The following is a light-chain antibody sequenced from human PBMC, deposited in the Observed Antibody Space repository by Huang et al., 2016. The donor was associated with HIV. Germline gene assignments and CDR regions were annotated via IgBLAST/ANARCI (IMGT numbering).Light chain of an antibody. J-gene: IGKJ2*01. V-gene: IGKV3-11*01. CDR1: QNIKND. CDR3: QQRTNWPPGYT. CDR2: NAS. Sequence: EIVLTQSPATLSLAPGERDALSCRASQNIKNDLSWDQKRPGQAPRLLISNASNRATGIPARFSGSGSGTDFTLTISSLEPEDFVVYFCQQRTNWPPGYTFGQGTKL.